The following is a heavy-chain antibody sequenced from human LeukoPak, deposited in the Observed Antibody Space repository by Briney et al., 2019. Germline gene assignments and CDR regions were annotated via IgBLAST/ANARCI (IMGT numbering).Heavy chain of an antibody. D-gene: IGHD4-17*01. Sequence: ASVKVSSKASGGTFSSYAISWVRQAPGQGLEWMGRIIPIFGTANYAQKFQGRVTITTDESTSTAYMELSRLRSEYTAVYYCARGTNYGDYGFDYWGQGTLVTVSS. J-gene: IGHJ4*02. CDR1: GGTFSSYA. CDR2: IIPIFGTA. V-gene: IGHV1-69*05. CDR3: ARGTNYGDYGFDY.